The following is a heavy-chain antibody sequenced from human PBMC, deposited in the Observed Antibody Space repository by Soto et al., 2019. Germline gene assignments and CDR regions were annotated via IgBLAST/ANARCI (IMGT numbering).Heavy chain of an antibody. Sequence: AGGSLRLSCAASGFTFSSYSMNWVRQAPGKGLEWVSYISSSSSTIYYADSVKGRFTISRDNAKNSLYLQMNSLRAEDTAVYYCARDIGDRVSTGLVDYWGQGTLVTVSS. D-gene: IGHD6-6*01. CDR3: ARDIGDRVSTGLVDY. CDR1: GFTFSSYS. J-gene: IGHJ4*02. CDR2: ISSSSSTI. V-gene: IGHV3-48*01.